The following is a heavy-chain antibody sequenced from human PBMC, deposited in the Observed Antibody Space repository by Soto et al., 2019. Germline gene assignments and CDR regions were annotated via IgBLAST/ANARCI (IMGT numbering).Heavy chain of an antibody. CDR3: AKIEMGWFGH. V-gene: IGHV3-23*01. CDR1: GFSFFSYA. J-gene: IGHJ5*02. Sequence: PGGSLRLSCTGSGFSFFSYAMSWVRQAPGKGLEWVSTISGSVGHTYYADSVKGRFVVSRDNDKNTVYLHMSSLTGEDTAVYFCAKIEMGWFGHWGQGTKVTVSS. CDR2: ISGSVGHT. D-gene: IGHD2-8*01.